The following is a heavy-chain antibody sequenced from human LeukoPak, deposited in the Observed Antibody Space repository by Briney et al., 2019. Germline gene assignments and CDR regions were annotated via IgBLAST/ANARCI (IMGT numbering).Heavy chain of an antibody. CDR2: IDRPAKSYAT. CDR3: TRDRGTYNWLDP. CDR1: GYSFSNYW. Sequence: GESLQISCKGSGYSFSNYWIGWVRQASGKGLEWVGLIDRPAKSYATAYGASVGGRFTISRDDSKNTAYLQMDSLKTEDTALYYCTRDRGTYNWLDPWGQGTLVTVSS. V-gene: IGHV3-73*01. D-gene: IGHD1-26*01. J-gene: IGHJ5*02.